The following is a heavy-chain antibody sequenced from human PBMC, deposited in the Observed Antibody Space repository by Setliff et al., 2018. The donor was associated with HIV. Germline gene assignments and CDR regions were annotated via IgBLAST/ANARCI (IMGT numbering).Heavy chain of an antibody. Sequence: NPSETLSLTCSVSGGSINRGNYYWTWIRQSAGKGLEWIGRLHLSGDTNYNPSLKSRVTMSIDTSKNQFSLRLNSVTAADTAVYYCARVLGAVYFDYWGQGTLVTVSS. CDR1: GGSINRGNYY. D-gene: IGHD3-16*01. V-gene: IGHV4-61*10. CDR3: ARVLGAVYFDY. CDR2: LHLSGDT. J-gene: IGHJ4*02.